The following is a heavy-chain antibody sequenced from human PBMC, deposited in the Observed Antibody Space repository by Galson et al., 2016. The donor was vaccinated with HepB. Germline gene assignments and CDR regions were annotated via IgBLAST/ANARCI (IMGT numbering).Heavy chain of an antibody. V-gene: IGHV4-31*03. D-gene: IGHD6-13*01. CDR3: ASWGYSSSRYSDY. CDR1: GGSISSGGYY. CDR2: ICYSGST. Sequence: TLSLTCTVSGGSISSGGYYWSWIRQHPGKGLEWIGYICYSGSTYYSPSLRSRVTISADTSKNQFSLTLSSVTAADTAVYYCASWGYSSSRYSDYWGQGTLVTVSS. J-gene: IGHJ4*02.